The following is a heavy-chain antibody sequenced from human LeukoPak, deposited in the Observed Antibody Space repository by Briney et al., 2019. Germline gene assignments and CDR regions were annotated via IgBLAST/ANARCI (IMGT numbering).Heavy chain of an antibody. Sequence: SETLSLTCPVSGGSISNYYWSWIRQPPGKGLECMGYIYYSGTTNYNPSLKSRVTISVDTSKNQFSLWLSSVTAADAAVYYCARHGGYSSPYLHWGQGTLVTVSA. CDR2: IYYSGTT. V-gene: IGHV4-59*08. CDR3: ARHGGYSSPYLH. CDR1: GGSISNYY. J-gene: IGHJ1*01. D-gene: IGHD6-13*01.